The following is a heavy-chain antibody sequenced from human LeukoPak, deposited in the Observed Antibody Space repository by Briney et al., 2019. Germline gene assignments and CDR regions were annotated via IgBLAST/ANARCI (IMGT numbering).Heavy chain of an antibody. CDR1: GVSTSSGY. CDR3: ARGYGSGSYSA. J-gene: IGHJ5*02. D-gene: IGHD3-10*01. Sequence: SETLSLTCTVSGVSTSSGYWSWIRQPAGKGLEWLGRVSTSLTTYYNPSLNSRVTMSLDTSENQSFLKLISVTAADTAVYYCARGYGSGSYSAWSQGTLVTVSS. V-gene: IGHV4-4*07. CDR2: VSTSLTT.